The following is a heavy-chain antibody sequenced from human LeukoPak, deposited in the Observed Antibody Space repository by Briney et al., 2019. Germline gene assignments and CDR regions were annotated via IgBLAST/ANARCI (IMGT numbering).Heavy chain of an antibody. CDR3: TRSPPPGATAYGVVDF. Sequence: SQTLSLTCTVSGGSISSGGYYWSWIRQHPGKGLEWIGYIYYSGSTYYNPSLKSRVTISVDTSKNQFSLKLSSVTAADTAVYYCTRSPPPGATAYGVVDFWGQGTLVTVSS. CDR2: IYYSGST. CDR1: GGSISSGGYY. D-gene: IGHD3-16*01. J-gene: IGHJ4*02. V-gene: IGHV4-31*03.